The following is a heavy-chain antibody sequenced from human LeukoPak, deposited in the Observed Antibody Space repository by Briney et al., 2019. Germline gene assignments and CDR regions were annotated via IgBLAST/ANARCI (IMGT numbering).Heavy chain of an antibody. CDR3: ARKGGPRVNAFDI. J-gene: IGHJ3*02. CDR2: INPNTGGT. D-gene: IGHD1-14*01. V-gene: IGHV1-2*02. CDR1: GYTFTDYY. Sequence: ASVKVSCKASGYTFTDYYMHWVRQAPGQGLEWTGWINPNTGGTNYAQIFQGRVTMTRDTSISTAYMELTGLRSDDTAVYFCARKGGPRVNAFDIWGQGTMVTVSS.